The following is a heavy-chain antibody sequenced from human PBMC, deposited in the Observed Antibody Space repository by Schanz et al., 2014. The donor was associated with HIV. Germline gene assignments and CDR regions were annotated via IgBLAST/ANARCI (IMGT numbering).Heavy chain of an antibody. D-gene: IGHD3-10*01. J-gene: IGHJ4*02. Sequence: VQLVESRGGVVQPGGSLRLSCVASGFPFSNFAMSWVRQDPGRGLEWVSAISTGGERTFYADSVKGRFTISRDNSKKKRYLTSNSLRAEDTAIYHCGTYNYGSGHDYWGQGTLVTVSS. CDR1: GFPFSNFA. CDR2: ISTGGERT. V-gene: IGHV3-23*04. CDR3: GTYNYGSGHDY.